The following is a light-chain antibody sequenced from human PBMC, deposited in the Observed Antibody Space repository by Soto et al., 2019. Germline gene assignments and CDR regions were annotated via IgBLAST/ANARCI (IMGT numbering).Light chain of an antibody. CDR1: QGISSY. J-gene: IGKJ2*01. V-gene: IGKV1-8*01. CDR3: QQYYSYPHT. Sequence: AIRMPQSPSSLSASTGDRVTITCRASQGISSYLAWYQQKPGKAPKLLIYAASTLQSGVPSRFSGSGSGTDFTLTISSLQSEDFATYYCQQYYSYPHTFGQGTKLEIK. CDR2: AAS.